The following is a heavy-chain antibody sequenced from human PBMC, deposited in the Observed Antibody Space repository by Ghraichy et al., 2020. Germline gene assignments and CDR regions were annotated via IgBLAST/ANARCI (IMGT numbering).Heavy chain of an antibody. CDR1: GVSISSYY. CDR2: IYYSGST. CDR3: ARHKSPY. Sequence: ESLNISCTVSGVSISSYYWSWIRQPPGKGLEWIGYIYYSGSTNYNPSLKSRVTISVDTSKNQFSLKLSSVTAADTAVYYCARHKSPYWGQGTLVTVSS. J-gene: IGHJ4*02. V-gene: IGHV4-59*08.